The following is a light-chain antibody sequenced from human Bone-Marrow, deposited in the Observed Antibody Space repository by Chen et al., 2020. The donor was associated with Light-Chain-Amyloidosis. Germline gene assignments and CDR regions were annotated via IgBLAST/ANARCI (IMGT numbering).Light chain of an antibody. CDR3: QQYDNWPPYT. J-gene: IGKJ2*01. Sequence: EIVMTQSPATLSVSPGERATLSCRASQSVSSNLAWYQQKPGQAPRLLIYGASTRATGIPARICGSGSGTEFTLTISSLQSEDSAVYYCQQYDNWPPYTFGQGTKLEIK. CDR2: GAS. CDR1: QSVSSN. V-gene: IGKV3-15*01.